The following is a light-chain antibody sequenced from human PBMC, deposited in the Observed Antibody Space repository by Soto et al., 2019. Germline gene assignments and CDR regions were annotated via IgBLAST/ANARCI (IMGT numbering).Light chain of an antibody. Sequence: IVLTQSPGTLSLSPGERATLSCRASQSVGRRYLAWYQQKPGTAPMLLIYDTSERASDIPDRFSGSGSGTAFTLTISRLVPEDFAVYYCQYQGTFGGGTKVEIK. CDR1: QSVGRRY. CDR3: QYQGT. V-gene: IGKV3-20*01. J-gene: IGKJ4*01. CDR2: DTS.